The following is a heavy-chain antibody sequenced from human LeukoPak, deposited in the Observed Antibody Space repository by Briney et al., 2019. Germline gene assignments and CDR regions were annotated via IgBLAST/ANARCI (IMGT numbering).Heavy chain of an antibody. Sequence: GASVKVSCKASGYTFTSYGISWVRQAPGQGLEWMGWINPNSGGTNYAQKFQGRVTMTRDTSISTAYMELSRLRSDDTAVYYCARAPELERRSEHYYYGMDVWGQGTTVTVSS. J-gene: IGHJ6*02. CDR1: GYTFTSYG. D-gene: IGHD1-1*01. CDR2: INPNSGGT. CDR3: ARAPELERRSEHYYYGMDV. V-gene: IGHV1-2*02.